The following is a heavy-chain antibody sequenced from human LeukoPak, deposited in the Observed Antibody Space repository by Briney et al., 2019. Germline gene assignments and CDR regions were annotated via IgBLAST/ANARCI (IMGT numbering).Heavy chain of an antibody. Sequence: SETLSLTCAVYGGSFSGYYWSWIRQPPGKGLEWIGYIYDSGSTSYNPSLKSRFTISVDTSKNQFSLKLSSVTAADTAVYYCARETYCGADCYSGFDYWGQGTLVTVSS. CDR1: GGSFSGYY. J-gene: IGHJ4*02. D-gene: IGHD2-21*02. CDR3: ARETYCGADCYSGFDY. V-gene: IGHV4-59*01. CDR2: IYDSGST.